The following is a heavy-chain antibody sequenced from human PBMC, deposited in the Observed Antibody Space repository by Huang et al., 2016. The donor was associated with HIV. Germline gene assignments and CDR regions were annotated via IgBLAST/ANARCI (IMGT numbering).Heavy chain of an antibody. CDR1: GYIFSNYE. V-gene: IGHV1-8*01. CDR3: ARLTSGWYQDY. D-gene: IGHD6-19*01. J-gene: IGHJ4*02. Sequence: QVQLVQSGPEVKKPGASVKVSCQPSGYIFSNYEINWVRQAPGQGLQWMGWLNPNSGKTAYGQNFQGRVTLTRSTSTGAAYMVLNSLTSQDTAVYYCARLTSGWYQDYWGQGTLVTVSS. CDR2: LNPNSGKT.